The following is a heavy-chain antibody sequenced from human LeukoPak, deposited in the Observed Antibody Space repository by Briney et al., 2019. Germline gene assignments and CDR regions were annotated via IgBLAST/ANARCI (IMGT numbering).Heavy chain of an antibody. V-gene: IGHV4-4*02. Sequence: SETLSLTCAVSGGSISSSNWWSWVRQPPGKGLEWIGEIYHSGSTSYSPSLKSRVTISADTSQNQFSLKLSSVTAADTAVYYCASRKLGNDYWGQGTLVTVSS. CDR3: ASRKLGNDY. D-gene: IGHD7-27*01. J-gene: IGHJ4*02. CDR2: IYHSGST. CDR1: GGSISSSNW.